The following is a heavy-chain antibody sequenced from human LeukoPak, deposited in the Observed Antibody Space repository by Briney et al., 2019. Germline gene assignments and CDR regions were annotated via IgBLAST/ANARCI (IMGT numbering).Heavy chain of an antibody. D-gene: IGHD7-27*01. Sequence: GSXXSHYWXWIREPPGKGLGGIGYLYYSGSTNYSPSLKSRVTISVDTSKHQFSLKLSSVTAADTAVYYCARDTWGKNAFDIWGQGTVVTVSS. J-gene: IGHJ3*02. CDR1: GSXXSHY. V-gene: IGHV4-59*11. CDR2: LYYSGST. CDR3: ARDTWGKNAFDI.